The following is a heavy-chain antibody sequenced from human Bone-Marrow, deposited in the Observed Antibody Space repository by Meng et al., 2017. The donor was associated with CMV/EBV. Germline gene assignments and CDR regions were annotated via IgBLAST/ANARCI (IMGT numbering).Heavy chain of an antibody. CDR3: AREVTKMTTVPSEEGASDY. V-gene: IGHV3-48*01. J-gene: IGHJ4*02. CDR2: ISSSSSTI. Sequence: GGSLRLSCAASGFTFSSYSMNWVRQAPGKGLEWVSYISSSSSTIYYADTVRGRFTISRDKAKNSLYLQMNSLRAEDTAVYSCAREVTKMTTVPSEEGASDYWGEGTLVTVSS. CDR1: GFTFSSYS. D-gene: IGHD4-11*01.